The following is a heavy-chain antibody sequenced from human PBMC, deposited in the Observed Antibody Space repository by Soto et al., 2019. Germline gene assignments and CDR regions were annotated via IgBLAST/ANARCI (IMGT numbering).Heavy chain of an antibody. CDR2: IYYSEST. D-gene: IGHD3-10*01. CDR1: GGSISSGDYY. Sequence: SLTCTVSGGSISSGDYYWSWIRQPPGKGLEWIGYIYYSESTYYNPSLKSRVTISVDTSKNQFSLKLSSVTAADTAVYYCARDLPVKHYYGSGYGMDVWGQGTTVTVSS. V-gene: IGHV4-30-4*01. J-gene: IGHJ6*02. CDR3: ARDLPVKHYYGSGYGMDV.